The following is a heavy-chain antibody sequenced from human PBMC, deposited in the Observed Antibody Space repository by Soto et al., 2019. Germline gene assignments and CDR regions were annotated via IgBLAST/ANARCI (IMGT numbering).Heavy chain of an antibody. CDR3: ARDRLRFLEAPGHFDY. V-gene: IGHV3-33*01. CDR2: IWYDGSNK. CDR1: GFTFSSYG. Sequence: PGGSLRLSCAASGFTFSSYGMHWVRQAPDKGLEWVAVIWYDGSNKYYADSVKGRFTISRDNSKNTLYLQMNSLRAEDTAVYYCARDRLRFLEAPGHFDYWGQGTLVTVSS. D-gene: IGHD3-3*01. J-gene: IGHJ4*02.